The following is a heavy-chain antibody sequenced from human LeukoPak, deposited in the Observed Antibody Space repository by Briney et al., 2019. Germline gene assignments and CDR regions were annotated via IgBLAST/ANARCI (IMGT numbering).Heavy chain of an antibody. J-gene: IGHJ4*02. CDR3: ASLGDDNSDY. Sequence: ASEKVSCKASGYTFTSYYMHWVRQAPGQGLEWMGIINPSGGSTSYAQKFQGRVAMTRDTSISTAYMELSRLRSDDTAVYYCASLGDDNSDYWGQGTLVTVSS. CDR1: GYTFTSYY. CDR2: INPSGGST. V-gene: IGHV1-46*01. D-gene: IGHD3-16*01.